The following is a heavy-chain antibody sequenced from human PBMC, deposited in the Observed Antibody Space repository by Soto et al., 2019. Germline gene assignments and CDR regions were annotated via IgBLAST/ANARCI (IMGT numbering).Heavy chain of an antibody. CDR1: GGSISSSSYY. CDR2: IYYSGST. V-gene: IGHV4-39*01. D-gene: IGHD2-15*01. Sequence: SETLSLTCTVSGGSISSSSYYWGWIRQPPGKGLEWIGSIYYSGSTYYNPSLKSRVTISVDTSKNQFSLKLSSVTAADTAVYYCARKTVVVVSPYFDYWGQGTLVTVSS. CDR3: ARKTVVVVSPYFDY. J-gene: IGHJ4*02.